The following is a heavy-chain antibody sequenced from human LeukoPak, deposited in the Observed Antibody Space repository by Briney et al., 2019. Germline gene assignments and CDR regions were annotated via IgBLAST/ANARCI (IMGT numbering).Heavy chain of an antibody. D-gene: IGHD2-15*01. CDR2: ISYTGYI. V-gene: IGHV4-59*01. CDR3: ARAGSSSWYTLAADS. CDR1: GGSITGYY. Sequence: PSETLSLTCTVSGGSITGYYWSWLRQPPGKGLECIAYISYTGYINYNPSLKSRVTISLDTSKNQFSLKLNSVTAADTAVYFCARAGSSSWYTLAADSWGQGTLVTVSS. J-gene: IGHJ5*01.